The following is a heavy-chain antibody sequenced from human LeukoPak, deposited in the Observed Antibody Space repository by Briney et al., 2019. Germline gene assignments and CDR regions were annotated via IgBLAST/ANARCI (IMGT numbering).Heavy chain of an antibody. CDR2: ISGHDGGT. V-gene: IGHV3-23*01. CDR3: AKERRTVAGTVCDY. Sequence: KPGGSLRLSCAASGFTFSSYAMSWVRQPPGKGLEWVSGISGHDGGTYYADSVKGRFSISRDNSKNTLYLQVNSLRAEDTAVYYCAKERRTVAGTVCDYWGQGTLVTVSS. J-gene: IGHJ4*02. D-gene: IGHD6-19*01. CDR1: GFTFSSYA.